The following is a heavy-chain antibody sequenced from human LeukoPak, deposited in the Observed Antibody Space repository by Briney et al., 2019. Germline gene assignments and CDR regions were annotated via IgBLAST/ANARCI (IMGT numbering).Heavy chain of an antibody. D-gene: IGHD3-3*01. Sequence: GRSLRLSCAASGFTFDDYAMHWVRQAPGKGLEWVSGISWNSGSIGYADSVKGRFTISRDNAKNSLYLQMNSLRAEDTALYYCAKAIVRAYYDFYGMDVWGQGTTVTVSS. CDR3: AKAIVRAYYDFYGMDV. CDR2: ISWNSGSI. CDR1: GFTFDDYA. V-gene: IGHV3-9*01. J-gene: IGHJ6*02.